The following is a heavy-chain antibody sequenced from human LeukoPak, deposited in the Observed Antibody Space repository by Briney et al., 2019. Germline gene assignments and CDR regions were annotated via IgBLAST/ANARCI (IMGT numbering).Heavy chain of an antibody. D-gene: IGHD3-22*01. CDR1: GDSVSSNSAA. CDR2: TYYRSKWYN. Sequence: SQTLSLTCAISGDSVSSNSAAWNWIRQSPSRGLEWLGRTYYRSKWYNDYAVSVKSRITINPDTSKNQFSLQLNSVTPEDTAVYYCARSDYYDSSGYYEAAFLYWGQGTLVTVSS. V-gene: IGHV6-1*01. CDR3: ARSDYYDSSGYYEAAFLY. J-gene: IGHJ4*02.